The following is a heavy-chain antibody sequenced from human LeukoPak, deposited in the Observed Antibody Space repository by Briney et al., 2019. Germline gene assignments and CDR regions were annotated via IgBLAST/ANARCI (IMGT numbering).Heavy chain of an antibody. CDR1: GGSMTNYY. Sequence: PSETLSLTCTVSGGSMTNYYWTWVRQYPGKGLEWFGYVYYTGSVNYNPSLKSRVTILVDSSKTHFSLNLSSVTAADTAVYYCVRLAPVAHSGDYLGYFDYWGQGVLVTVSS. J-gene: IGHJ4*02. CDR2: VYYTGSV. V-gene: IGHV4-59*08. CDR3: VRLAPVAHSGDYLGYFDY. D-gene: IGHD4-17*01.